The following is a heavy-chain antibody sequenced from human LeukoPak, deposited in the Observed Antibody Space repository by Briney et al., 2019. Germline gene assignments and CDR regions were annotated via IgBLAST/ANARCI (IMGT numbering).Heavy chain of an antibody. V-gene: IGHV3-30-3*01. CDR1: GFTFSNYD. CDR3: ARIFDF. Sequence: GGSLRLSCSASGFTFSNYDFHWVRKAPGKGLEWVAVISYDGSNVYYADSVKGRFTISRDNSKNTLYLQMDSLKTEDTAFYYCARIFDFWGQGTLVTVSS. CDR2: ISYDGSNV. J-gene: IGHJ4*02.